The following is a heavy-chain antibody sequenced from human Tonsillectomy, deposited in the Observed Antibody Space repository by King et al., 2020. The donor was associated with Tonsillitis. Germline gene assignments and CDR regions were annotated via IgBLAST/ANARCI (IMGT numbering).Heavy chain of an antibody. D-gene: IGHD3/OR15-3a*01. V-gene: IGHV3-9*01. CDR2: ISGNSGNV. J-gene: IGHJ4*02. CDR1: GFIFNDFV. CDR3: AKDFCNIWTFDY. Sequence: VQLVESGGALVQPGRSLRLSCAASGFIFNDFVMHWVRQAPGKGLEWISGISGNSGNVAYADSVKGRFTIFRDNAKNSLYLQMSSLRPEDTAFYYCAKDFCNIWTFDYWGQGTLVTVSS.